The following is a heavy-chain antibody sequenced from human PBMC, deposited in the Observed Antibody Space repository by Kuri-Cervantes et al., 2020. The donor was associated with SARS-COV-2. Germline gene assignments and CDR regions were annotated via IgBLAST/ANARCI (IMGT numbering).Heavy chain of an antibody. D-gene: IGHD3-3*01. CDR3: ARGTDIYDFWSGYPTEYYYYALDV. V-gene: IGHV3-21*01. CDR1: GFTFSSYS. Sequence: GGSLRLSCAASGFTFSSYSMNWVRQAPGKGLEWVSSISSSSFYIYYADSVKGRFTISRDNAKNSLYLQMNSLRAEDTAVYYCARGTDIYDFWSGYPTEYYYYALDVWGQGTTVTVSS. CDR2: ISSSSFYI. J-gene: IGHJ6*02.